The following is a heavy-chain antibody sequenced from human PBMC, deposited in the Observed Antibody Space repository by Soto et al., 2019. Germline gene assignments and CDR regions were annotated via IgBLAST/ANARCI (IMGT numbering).Heavy chain of an antibody. CDR2: IYYSGST. CDR1: GGSISSGDYY. CDR3: ARDVVLYYYDSSGYPPYYYYGMDV. D-gene: IGHD3-22*01. V-gene: IGHV4-30-4*01. J-gene: IGHJ6*02. Sequence: SETLSLTCTVSGGSISSGDYYWSWIRQPPGKGLEWIGYIYYSGSTYYNPSLKSRVTISVDTSKNQFSLKLSSVTAADTAVYYCARDVVLYYYDSSGYPPYYYYGMDVWGQGTSVTVSS.